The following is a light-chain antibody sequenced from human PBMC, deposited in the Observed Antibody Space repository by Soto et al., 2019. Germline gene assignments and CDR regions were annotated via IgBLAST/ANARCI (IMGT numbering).Light chain of an antibody. CDR3: QQYNTLVT. CDR2: DAS. V-gene: IGKV1-5*01. J-gene: IGKJ4*01. CDR1: QSISTW. Sequence: DIQMTQSPTTLSASVGDRVIITCRASQSISTWLAWYQERSGRAPNLLLYDASRLGRGVPSRFSGSGSGTEFTITISIQQPDDFATYYCQQYNTLVTFGGGTKVEMK.